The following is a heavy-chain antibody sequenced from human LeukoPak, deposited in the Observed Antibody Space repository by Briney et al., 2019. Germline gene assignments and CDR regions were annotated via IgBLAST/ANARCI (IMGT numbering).Heavy chain of an antibody. J-gene: IGHJ4*02. CDR1: GYSISGGFY. Sequence: KPSETLSLTCAVSGYSISGGFYWGWIRQPPGKGLDWIGSIYHSGSTYYNLSLKSRVTLSVETSKNQFSLKLSSVTAADTVVYYCARLVNWSGYYDHFDYWGQGSLVTVSS. D-gene: IGHD3-3*01. CDR3: ARLVNWSGYYDHFDY. V-gene: IGHV4-38-2*01. CDR2: IYHSGST.